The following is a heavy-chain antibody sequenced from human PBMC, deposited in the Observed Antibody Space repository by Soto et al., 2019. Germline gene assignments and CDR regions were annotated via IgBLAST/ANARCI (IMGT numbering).Heavy chain of an antibody. Sequence: PSEILSLTCTVSGGSISSGDYYWSWIRQHPGKGLEWIGYIYYSGSTYYNPSLKSRVTISVDTSKNQFSLKLSSVTAADTAVYYCTSKFGQLLADAFDIWGQGTMVTVSS. V-gene: IGHV4-31*03. D-gene: IGHD3-10*01. CDR1: GGSISSGDYY. CDR3: TSKFGQLLADAFDI. J-gene: IGHJ3*02. CDR2: IYYSGST.